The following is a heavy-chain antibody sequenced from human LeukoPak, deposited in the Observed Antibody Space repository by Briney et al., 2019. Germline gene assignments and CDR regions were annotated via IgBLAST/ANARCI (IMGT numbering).Heavy chain of an antibody. CDR3: ARGRRGYSYGYVGLPGYFDL. J-gene: IGHJ2*01. Sequence: SETLSLTCTVSGGSISSSSYYWGWIRQPPGKGLEWIGSIYYSGSTYYNPSLKSRVTISVDTSKNQFSLKLSSVTAADTAVYYCARGRRGYSYGYVGLPGYFDLWGRGTLVTVSS. D-gene: IGHD5-18*01. CDR1: GGSISSSSYY. CDR2: IYYSGST. V-gene: IGHV4-39*07.